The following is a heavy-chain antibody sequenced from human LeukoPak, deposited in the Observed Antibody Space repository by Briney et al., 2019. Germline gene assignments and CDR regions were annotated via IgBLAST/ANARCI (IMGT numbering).Heavy chain of an antibody. CDR1: GFTFSSYS. Sequence: GGSLRLSCAASGFTFSSYSMTWVRQAPGKGLEWVSSISSSSSYIYYADSVKGRFTISRDNAKNSLYLQMNSLRAEDTAVYYCARGGTMIVVVYFDYWGQGTLVTVSS. CDR3: ARGGTMIVVVYFDY. J-gene: IGHJ4*02. D-gene: IGHD3-22*01. CDR2: ISSSSSYI. V-gene: IGHV3-21*01.